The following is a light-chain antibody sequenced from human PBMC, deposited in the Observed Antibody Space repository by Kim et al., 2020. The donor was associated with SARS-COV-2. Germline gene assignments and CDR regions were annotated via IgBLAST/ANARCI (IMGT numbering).Light chain of an antibody. J-gene: IGLJ2*01. CDR1: SSNIGSNT. CDR2: SNN. CDR3: AAWDDSLNGVV. Sequence: ELTQPPSASGTPGQRVTISCSGSSSNIGSNTVNWYQQLPGTAPKLLIYSNNQRPSGVPDRFSGSKSGTSASLAISGLQSEDEADYYCAAWDDSLNGVVFGGGPKLTVL. V-gene: IGLV1-44*01.